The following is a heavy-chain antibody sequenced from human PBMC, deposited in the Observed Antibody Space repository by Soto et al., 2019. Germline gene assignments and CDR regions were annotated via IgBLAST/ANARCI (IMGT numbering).Heavy chain of an antibody. Sequence: GGSLRLSCAASGFTFSSYGMHWVRQAPGKGLEWVAVISYDGSNKYYADSVKGRFTISRDNSKNTLYLQMNSLRAEDTAVYYCAKWADSSSWYYYFDYWGQGTLVTVSS. CDR2: ISYDGSNK. CDR3: AKWADSSSWYYYFDY. D-gene: IGHD6-13*01. CDR1: GFTFSSYG. J-gene: IGHJ4*02. V-gene: IGHV3-30*18.